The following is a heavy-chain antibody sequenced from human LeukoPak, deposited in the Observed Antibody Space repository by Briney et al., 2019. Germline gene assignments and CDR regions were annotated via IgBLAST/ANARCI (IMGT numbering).Heavy chain of an antibody. V-gene: IGHV3-11*05. CDR1: GFTFSDYY. CDR2: ISTSGSYT. CDR3: ARDGSAASDY. J-gene: IGHJ4*02. Sequence: PGGSLRLSCAASGFTFSDYYMSWFRQAPGKGLEWVSYISTSGSYTNYADSVKGRFTISRDNAKTSLYLQMNSLRADDTAVYYCARDGSAASDYWGQGTLVTVAS. D-gene: IGHD6-13*01.